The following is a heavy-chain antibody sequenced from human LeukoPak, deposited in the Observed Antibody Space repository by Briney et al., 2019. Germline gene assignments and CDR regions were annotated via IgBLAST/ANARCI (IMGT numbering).Heavy chain of an antibody. CDR1: GFTFRNCA. D-gene: IGHD1-20*01. CDR3: AKNNWNDMPFVDN. V-gene: IGHV3-23*01. CDR2: ISGSGVGT. J-gene: IGHJ4*02. Sequence: GXSLRLSCAASGFTFRNCAMRWGRQAPGEGVEWVSTISGSGVGTYYADSVKGGVTISRENFKNTLYLQMNSLRAEDTAVYYCAKNNWNDMPFVDNWGQGTLVTVSS.